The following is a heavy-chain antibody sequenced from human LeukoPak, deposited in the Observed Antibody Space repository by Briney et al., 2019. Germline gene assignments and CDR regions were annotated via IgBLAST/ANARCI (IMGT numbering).Heavy chain of an antibody. Sequence: GASVKVSCKASGGTFSSYAISWVRQAPGQGLEWMGWISAYNGNTNYAQKLQGRVTMTTDTSTSTAYMELRSLRSDDTAVYYCASSGWAYCGGDCYGSNYYYYYMDVWGKGTTVTVSS. CDR1: GGTFSSYA. CDR3: ASSGWAYCGGDCYGSNYYYYYMDV. D-gene: IGHD2-21*01. CDR2: ISAYNGNT. V-gene: IGHV1-18*01. J-gene: IGHJ6*03.